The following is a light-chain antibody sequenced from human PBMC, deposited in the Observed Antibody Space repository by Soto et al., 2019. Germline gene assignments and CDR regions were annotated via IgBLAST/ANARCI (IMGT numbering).Light chain of an antibody. Sequence: QSALTQPASVSGSPGESITISCTGTSSAVGGYNSVSWYQHHPGKAPRLILYHVGARPSGVSYRFSGAKSGNTASLTISGLQAADEAGYCCSSFTSSMTNVFGSGTQLTVL. J-gene: IGLJ7*01. CDR1: SSAVGGYNS. CDR3: SSFTSSMTNV. V-gene: IGLV2-14*03. CDR2: HVG.